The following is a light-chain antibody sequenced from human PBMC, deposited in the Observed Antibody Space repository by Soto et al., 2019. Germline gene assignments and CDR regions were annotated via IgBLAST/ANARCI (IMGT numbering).Light chain of an antibody. V-gene: IGLV1-44*01. CDR2: SNN. CDR1: SSNIGSNT. Sequence: QLVLTQPPSASGNPGQRVTISCSGSSSNIGSNTVNWYQQLPGTAPKLLIYSNNQRPSGVPDRFSGSKSGTSASLAISGLQSEDEADYYCAAWDDSLNGHVVFGGGTKVTVL. CDR3: AAWDDSLNGHVV. J-gene: IGLJ2*01.